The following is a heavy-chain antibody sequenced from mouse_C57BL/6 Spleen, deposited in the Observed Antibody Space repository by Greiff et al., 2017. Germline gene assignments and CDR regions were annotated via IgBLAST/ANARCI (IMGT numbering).Heavy chain of an antibody. CDR2: VYPYNGGT. CDR3: SSNSVDYFDY. J-gene: IGHJ4*01. V-gene: IGHV1-36*01. Sequence: VQLQQSGPVLVKPGPSVKISCKASGFTFTDYYMHWVKQSHGQSLEWIGLVYPYNGGTSYNQKFKGKATLTFDTSSSTAYMELNSRTSEDSAIYYFSSNSVDYFDYGGQGTSVTVSS. CDR1: GFTFTDYY. D-gene: IGHD2-13*01.